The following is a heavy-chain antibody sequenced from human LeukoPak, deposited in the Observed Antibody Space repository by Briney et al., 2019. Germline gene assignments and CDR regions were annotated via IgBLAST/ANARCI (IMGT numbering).Heavy chain of an antibody. CDR3: AKGLPLAAAGTVVAFDI. CDR1: GFTFSSYA. V-gene: IGHV3-23*01. Sequence: PGGSLRLSCAASGFTFSSYAMSWFGRPQGKGLEWVSAFRGSGGSTYYADSVKGRFTISRDNSKNTLYLQMSSLRAEDTAVYYCAKGLPLAAAGTVVAFDIWGQGTMVTVSS. D-gene: IGHD6-13*01. J-gene: IGHJ3*02. CDR2: FRGSGGST.